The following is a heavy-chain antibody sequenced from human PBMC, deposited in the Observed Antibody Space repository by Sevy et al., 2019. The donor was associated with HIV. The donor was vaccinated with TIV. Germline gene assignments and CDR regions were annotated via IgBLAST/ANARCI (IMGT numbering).Heavy chain of an antibody. V-gene: IGHV3-21*01. CDR3: ARDEGGYDPLDY. Sequence: GGSLRLSCATSGFTFTSYTMNWVRQAPGKGLEWVSSISYSAEYIYYADSVNGRFTISRDNAKNSLFLQMNSLRVEDTAVYYCARDEGGYDPLDYWGQGTLVTVSS. CDR1: GFTFTSYT. J-gene: IGHJ4*02. D-gene: IGHD3-16*01. CDR2: ISYSAEYI.